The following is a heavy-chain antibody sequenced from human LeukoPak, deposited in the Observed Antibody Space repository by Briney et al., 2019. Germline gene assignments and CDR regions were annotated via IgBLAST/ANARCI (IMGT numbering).Heavy chain of an antibody. V-gene: IGHV7-4-1*02. CDR2: INTNTGNP. Sequence: ASVKVSCKASGYTFTSYAMNWVRQAPGQGLEWMGWINTNTGNPTYAQGFTGRFVFSLDTSVSTAYLQISSLKAEDTAVYYCAGEGALINWKRPYYYYYMDVWGKGTTVTVSS. J-gene: IGHJ6*03. D-gene: IGHD1-20*01. CDR3: AGEGALINWKRPYYYYYMDV. CDR1: GYTFTSYA.